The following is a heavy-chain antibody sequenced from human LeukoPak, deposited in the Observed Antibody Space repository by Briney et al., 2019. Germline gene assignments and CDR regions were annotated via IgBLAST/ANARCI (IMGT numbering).Heavy chain of an antibody. CDR3: ARVTKNNNGSYGHFDD. CDR1: GFAFSSYA. CDR2: INHSGST. V-gene: IGHV4-34*01. J-gene: IGHJ4*02. Sequence: GSLRLSCAASGFAFSSYAMSWVRQAPGKGLEWIGEINHSGSTNYNPSLKSRVTMSAATSKNQFSLNLSSVTAADTAVYYCARVTKNNNGSYGHFDDWGQGTLVTVSS. D-gene: IGHD1-26*01.